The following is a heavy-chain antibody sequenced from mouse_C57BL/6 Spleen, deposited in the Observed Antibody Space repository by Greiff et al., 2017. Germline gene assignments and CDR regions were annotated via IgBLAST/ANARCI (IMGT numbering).Heavy chain of an antibody. CDR2: INPSSGYT. CDR1: GYTFTSYW. D-gene: IGHD1-1*01. Sequence: QVHVKQSGAELAKPGASVKLSCKASGYTFTSYWMHWVKQRPGQGLEWIGYINPSSGYTKYNQKFKDKATLTADKSSSTASMQLSSLTYEDSAVYYCAREEDGSTPWFAYWGQGTLVTVSA. J-gene: IGHJ3*01. CDR3: AREEDGSTPWFAY. V-gene: IGHV1-7*01.